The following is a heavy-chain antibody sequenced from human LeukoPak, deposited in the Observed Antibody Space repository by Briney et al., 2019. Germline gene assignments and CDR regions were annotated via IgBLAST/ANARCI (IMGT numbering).Heavy chain of an antibody. V-gene: IGHV3-66*02. CDR3: ARGHSSSWYYFDY. CDR2: IYSGGST. D-gene: IGHD6-13*01. Sequence: GGSLRLSCTASGFTVSSNYMSWVRQAPGKGLEWVSVIYSGGSTYYADSVKGRFTISRDNSKNTLYLQMNSLRAEDTAVYYCARGHSSSWYYFDYWGQGTLVTVSS. CDR1: GFTVSSNY. J-gene: IGHJ4*02.